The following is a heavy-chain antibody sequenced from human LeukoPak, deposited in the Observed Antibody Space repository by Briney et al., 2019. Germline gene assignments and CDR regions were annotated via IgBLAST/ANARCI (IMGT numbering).Heavy chain of an antibody. D-gene: IGHD3-10*01. CDR3: ARHGNQDSRSYPLDY. CDR2: MYYSGST. CDR1: GGSFSGYY. J-gene: IGHJ4*02. V-gene: IGHV4-59*08. Sequence: PSETLSLTCAVYGGSFSGYYWSWIRQPPGQGLEWIAYMYYSGSTNYNPSLKSRVTVSIDTSKNQFSLMLTSVAAADTAVYYCARHGNQDSRSYPLDYWGQGILVTVSS.